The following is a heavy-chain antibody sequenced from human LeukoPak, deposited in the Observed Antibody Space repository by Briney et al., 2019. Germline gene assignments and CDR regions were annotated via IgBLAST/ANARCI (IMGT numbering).Heavy chain of an antibody. CDR2: IRSKANSYTT. D-gene: IGHD2-2*01. J-gene: IGHJ6*03. CDR3: TRPGPYCSSTSCYSYYYYMDV. V-gene: IGHV3-73*01. CDR1: GFTFSGSA. Sequence: PGGSLRLSCAASGFTFSGSAMHWVRQASGKGLEWVGRIRSKANSYTTAYAASVKGRFTISRDDSKNTAYLQMNSLKTEDTAVYYCTRPGPYCSSTSCYSYYYYMDVWGKGTTVTVSS.